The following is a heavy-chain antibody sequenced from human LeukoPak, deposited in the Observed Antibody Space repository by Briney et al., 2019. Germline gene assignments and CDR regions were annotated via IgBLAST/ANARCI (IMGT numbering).Heavy chain of an antibody. Sequence: ASVKVSCKASGYTFTSYGISWVRQAPGQGLEWMGWISAYNDNTNYAQKLQGRVTMTTDTSTSTAYMELRSLRSDDTAVYYCARGEAVAGIVYFDYWGQGTLVTVSS. CDR1: GYTFTSYG. V-gene: IGHV1-18*01. D-gene: IGHD6-19*01. J-gene: IGHJ4*02. CDR3: ARGEAVAGIVYFDY. CDR2: ISAYNDNT.